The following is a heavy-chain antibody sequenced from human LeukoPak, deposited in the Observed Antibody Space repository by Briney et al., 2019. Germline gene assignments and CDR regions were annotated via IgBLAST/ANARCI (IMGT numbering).Heavy chain of an antibody. CDR2: INPNSGGT. J-gene: IGHJ3*02. V-gene: IGHV1-2*04. CDR1: GYTFTGYY. CDR3: ARGGYSSGWGAFDI. D-gene: IGHD6-19*01. Sequence: ASVKVSCKASGYTFTGYYMHWVRQAPGQGLEWMGWINPNSGGTNYAQKFQGWVTMTRDTSISTAYMELSRLRFDDTAVYYCARGGYSSGWGAFDIWGQGTMDTVSS.